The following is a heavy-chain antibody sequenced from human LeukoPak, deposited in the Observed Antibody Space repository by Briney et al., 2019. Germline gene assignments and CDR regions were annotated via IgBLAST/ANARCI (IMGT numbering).Heavy chain of an antibody. J-gene: IGHJ4*02. CDR1: GYTFTIYY. CDR2: INPSGGST. CDR3: ARSSNWNRFDY. D-gene: IGHD1-1*01. V-gene: IGHV1-46*01. Sequence: ASVTVSCKAPGYTFTIYYIQWVRQAPGQGLEWMGIINPSGGSTTYAQKFQGRVTMTRDTSTSTVYMELSSLRSEDTAVYYCARSSNWNRFDYWGQGTLVTVSS.